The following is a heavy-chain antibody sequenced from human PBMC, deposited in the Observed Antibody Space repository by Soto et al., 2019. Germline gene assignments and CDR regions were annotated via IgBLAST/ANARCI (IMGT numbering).Heavy chain of an antibody. D-gene: IGHD3-10*01. V-gene: IGHV4-34*01. CDR3: ARLITYYYGSGSYYNVPYYYGMDV. CDR1: GGSFSGYY. CDR2: INHSGST. Sequence: SETLSLTCAVYGGSFSGYYWSWIRQPPGKGLEWIGEINHSGSTNYNPSLKSRVTISVDTSKNQFSLKLSSVTAADTAVYYCARLITYYYGSGSYYNVPYYYGMDVWGQGTTVTVSS. J-gene: IGHJ6*02.